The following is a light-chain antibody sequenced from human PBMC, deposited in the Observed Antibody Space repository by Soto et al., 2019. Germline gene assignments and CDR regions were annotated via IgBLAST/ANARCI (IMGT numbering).Light chain of an antibody. CDR2: DVT. V-gene: IGLV2-11*01. Sequence: QSALTQPRSVSGSPGQSVTISCTGTGSHVGGYNYVSWYQQHPGKAPKFMIYDVTKRPSGVHDRFSGSKSGNTASLTISGLQAEDEADYYCCSYDGSYTWVFGGGTKLTVL. J-gene: IGLJ3*02. CDR1: GSHVGGYNY. CDR3: CSYDGSYTWV.